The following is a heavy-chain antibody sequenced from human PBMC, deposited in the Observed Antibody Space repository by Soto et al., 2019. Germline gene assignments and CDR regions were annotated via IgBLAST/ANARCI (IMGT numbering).Heavy chain of an antibody. Sequence: SETLSLTCNVSGGSIYTYYWNWIRQSPGKGLEWIGYIYYSGTHNYNPSLKSRLTISVDTSKNQFSLKLNSVTAADTAVYYCARVQMATLYFDYWGQGTLVTVSS. CDR2: IYYSGTH. J-gene: IGHJ4*02. CDR3: ARVQMATLYFDY. D-gene: IGHD5-12*01. V-gene: IGHV4-59*01. CDR1: GGSIYTYY.